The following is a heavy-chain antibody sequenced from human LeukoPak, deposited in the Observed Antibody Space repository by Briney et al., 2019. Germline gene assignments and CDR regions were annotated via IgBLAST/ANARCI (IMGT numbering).Heavy chain of an antibody. CDR1: GYTFTGYY. V-gene: IGHV1-46*01. CDR2: INPSGGST. J-gene: IGHJ4*02. D-gene: IGHD3-16*02. Sequence: GASVKVSCKASGYTFTGYYMHWVRQAPGQGLEWMGIINPSGGSTSYAQKFQGRVTMTRDTSASTVYMELSSLRSEDTAVYYCARDDEDDYVWGSYRGFPNPLGYWGQGTLVTVSS. CDR3: ARDDEDDYVWGSYRGFPNPLGY.